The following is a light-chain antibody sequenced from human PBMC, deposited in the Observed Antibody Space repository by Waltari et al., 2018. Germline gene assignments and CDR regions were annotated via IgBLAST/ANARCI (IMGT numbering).Light chain of an antibody. CDR2: GAS. CDR1: QSISTN. V-gene: IGKV3-15*01. Sequence: IVMTQSPATLSVSPGERATRALRASQSISTNLAWFQEKPGQAPRLLIYGASTRATGVPARFSGSGSGTYFTLVISSLQSEDFAVYYCQQYDKWLRYSFGQGTKLEIK. J-gene: IGKJ2*01. CDR3: QQYDKWLRYS.